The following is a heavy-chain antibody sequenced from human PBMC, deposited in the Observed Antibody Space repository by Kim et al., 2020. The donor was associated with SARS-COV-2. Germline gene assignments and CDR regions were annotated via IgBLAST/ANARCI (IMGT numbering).Heavy chain of an antibody. J-gene: IGHJ4*01. CDR1: GFTFSSYG. D-gene: IGHD6-13*01. Sequence: GGYLRLSCAASGFTFSSYGMHWVRQAPGKGLEWVAVISYDGSNKYYADSVKGRFTISRDNSKNTLYLQMNSLRAEDTAVYYCAKDIETYSSSPLAGDYWG. V-gene: IGHV3-30*18. CDR2: ISYDGSNK. CDR3: AKDIETYSSSPLAGDY.